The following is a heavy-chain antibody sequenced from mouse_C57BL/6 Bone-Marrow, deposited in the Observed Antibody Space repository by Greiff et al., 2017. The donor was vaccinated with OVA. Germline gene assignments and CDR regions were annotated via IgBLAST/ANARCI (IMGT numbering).Heavy chain of an antibody. Sequence: VQLQQSGAELVRPGASVKLSCKASGYTFPDYYINWVKQRPGQGLEWIARIYPGSGNTNYNEKFKGKATLTADKSSSTAYMQLSSLTSEDSGAYVCAKNGYGSDDWGQGTTLTVSS. CDR2: IYPGSGNT. CDR3: AKNGYGSDD. CDR1: GYTFPDYY. V-gene: IGHV1-76*01. D-gene: IGHD2-10*02. J-gene: IGHJ2*01.